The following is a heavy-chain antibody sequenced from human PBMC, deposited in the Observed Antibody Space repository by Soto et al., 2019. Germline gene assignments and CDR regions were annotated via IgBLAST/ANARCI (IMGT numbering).Heavy chain of an antibody. CDR2: MNPKSGNT. CDR3: ARSTNDYGDRH. D-gene: IGHD4-17*01. Sequence: QVQLVQSGAEVKKPGASVKVSCKASGYTFTSYDINWVRQATGQGLEWMGWMNPKSGNTGYAQKFQGRVTMTRNTSISTGYMELSRLRSEGTAVYYCARSTNDYGDRHWDQGTLVTVSS. CDR1: GYTFTSYD. J-gene: IGHJ4*02. V-gene: IGHV1-8*01.